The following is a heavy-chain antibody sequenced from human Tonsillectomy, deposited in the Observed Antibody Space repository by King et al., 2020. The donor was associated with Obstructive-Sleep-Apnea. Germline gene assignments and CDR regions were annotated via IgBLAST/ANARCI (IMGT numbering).Heavy chain of an antibody. CDR3: AREHYYESSGYPLYIDY. CDR2: INPNSGGT. CDR1: GYTFTDYY. V-gene: IGHV1-2*02. Sequence: VQLVESGAEVRKPGASVKVSCKASGYTFTDYYIHWVRQAPGQGLEWMGWINPNSGGTVYAQKFQGRVTMTRDTSISTAFMELNSLRSDDTAMYYCAREHYYESSGYPLYIDYWGQGTLITVSS. J-gene: IGHJ4*02. D-gene: IGHD3-22*01.